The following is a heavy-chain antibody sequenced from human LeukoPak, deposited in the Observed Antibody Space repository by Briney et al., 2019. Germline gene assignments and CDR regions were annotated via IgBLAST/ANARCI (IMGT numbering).Heavy chain of an antibody. CDR2: IYYSGST. CDR3: ARKVSGSYAFDY. D-gene: IGHD1-26*01. V-gene: IGHV4-39*07. J-gene: IGHJ4*02. Sequence: KFSETLSLTCTVSGGSISSSSYYWGWIRQPPGKGLEWIGSIYYSGSTYYNPSLKSRVTISVDTSKNQFSLKLSSVTAADTAVYYCARKVSGSYAFDYWGQGTLVTVSS. CDR1: GGSISSSSYY.